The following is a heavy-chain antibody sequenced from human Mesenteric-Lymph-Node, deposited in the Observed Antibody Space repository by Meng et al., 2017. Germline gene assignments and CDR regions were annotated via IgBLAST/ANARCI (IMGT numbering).Heavy chain of an antibody. Sequence: RQECCPGLVPPSQPLSLNCPVSGVSIRRFHHYSSSIRQHPGQGLEYIGYISYIGSTYYNPSLKSRVIISVDTSKNQFSLRLNSVTAADTAVYYCASLYGDSSVWYLDLWGRGTLVTVPS. J-gene: IGHJ2*01. D-gene: IGHD4-17*01. V-gene: IGHV4-31*03. CDR3: ASLYGDSSVWYLDL. CDR1: GVSIRRFHHY. CDR2: ISYIGST.